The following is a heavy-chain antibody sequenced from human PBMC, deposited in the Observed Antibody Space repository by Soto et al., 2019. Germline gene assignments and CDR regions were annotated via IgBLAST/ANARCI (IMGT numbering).Heavy chain of an antibody. V-gene: IGHV1-8*01. Sequence: ASVKVSCKASGYSFTSYDMNWVRQATGQGLEWMGWVNPNSGNTDYAQKFQGRVTMTRNTSISTAYMELSSLSSEDTAVYYCAREKFTIPNFMDVWGKGTTVTVSS. D-gene: IGHD3-3*01. CDR2: VNPNSGNT. CDR1: GYSFTSYD. CDR3: AREKFTIPNFMDV. J-gene: IGHJ6*03.